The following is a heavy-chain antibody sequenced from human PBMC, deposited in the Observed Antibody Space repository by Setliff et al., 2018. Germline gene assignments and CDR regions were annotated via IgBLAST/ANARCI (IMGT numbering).Heavy chain of an antibody. V-gene: IGHV4-31*03. D-gene: IGHD5-12*01. CDR2: IYYSGST. Sequence: SETLSLTCTVSGGSISSGGYYWSWIRQHPGKGLEWIGYIYYSGSTYYNPSLKSRVTISVDTSKNQFSLKMSSVTAGDTAVYYCARARYSGYVDYWGQGTLVTVSS. CDR3: ARARYSGYVDY. CDR1: GGSISSGGYY. J-gene: IGHJ4*02.